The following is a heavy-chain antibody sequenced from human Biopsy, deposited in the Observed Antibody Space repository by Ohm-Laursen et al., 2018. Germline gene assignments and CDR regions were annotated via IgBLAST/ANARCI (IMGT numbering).Heavy chain of an antibody. Sequence: SVKVSCKASGVTFDTYAFGWVRQAPGQGLEWMGGRIPYFNTIYYARNFQDRAAITADRSARTTDMQLSGLRSEDTAVYFCARGYSRRVSIFEASIYWFDTWGQGTLVTVSS. J-gene: IGHJ5*02. CDR1: GVTFDTYA. CDR2: RIPYFNTI. D-gene: IGHD3-10*01. CDR3: ARGYSRRVSIFEASIYWFDT. V-gene: IGHV1-69*13.